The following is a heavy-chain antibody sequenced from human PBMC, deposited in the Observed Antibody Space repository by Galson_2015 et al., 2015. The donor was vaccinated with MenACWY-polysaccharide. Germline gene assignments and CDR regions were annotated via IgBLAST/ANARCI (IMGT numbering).Heavy chain of an antibody. J-gene: IGHJ6*02. CDR2: ISYDGSNK. CDR3: AKDLNIVVVVAARRYYYYGMDV. CDR1: GFTFSSYG. Sequence: SLRLSCAASGFTFSSYGMHWVRQAPGKGLEWVAVISYDGSNKYYADSVKGRFTISRDNSKNTLYLQMNSLRAEDTAVYYCAKDLNIVVVVAARRYYYYGMDVWGQGTTVTVSS. V-gene: IGHV3-30*18. D-gene: IGHD2-15*01.